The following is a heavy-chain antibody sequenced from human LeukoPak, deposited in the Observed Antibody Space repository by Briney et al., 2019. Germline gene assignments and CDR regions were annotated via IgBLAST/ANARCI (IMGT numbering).Heavy chain of an antibody. V-gene: IGHV3-53*01. Sequence: GGSLRLSCAASGFTVSSNYMSWVRQAPGKGLEWVSVIYSGGSTYYADSVKGRFTISRDNSKNTLYLQMYSLRAEDTAVYYCARAGYSGYFDYWGQGTLVTVSS. CDR2: IYSGGST. J-gene: IGHJ4*02. CDR1: GFTVSSNY. CDR3: ARAGYSGYFDY. D-gene: IGHD5-12*01.